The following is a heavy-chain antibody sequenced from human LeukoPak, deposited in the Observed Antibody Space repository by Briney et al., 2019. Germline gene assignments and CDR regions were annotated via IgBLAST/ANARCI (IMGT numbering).Heavy chain of an antibody. Sequence: SETLSLTCTVSGGSISSYYWSWIRQPPGKGLEWIGYIYYSGSTNYNPSLKSRVTISVDTSKNQFSLKRSSVTAADTAVYYCARDGVRGVIRWGQGTLVTVSS. CDR1: GGSISSYY. J-gene: IGHJ4*02. D-gene: IGHD3-10*01. V-gene: IGHV4-59*01. CDR3: ARDGVRGVIR. CDR2: IYYSGST.